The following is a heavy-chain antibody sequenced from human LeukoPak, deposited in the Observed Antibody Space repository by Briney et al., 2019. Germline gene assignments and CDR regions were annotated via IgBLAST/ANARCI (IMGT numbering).Heavy chain of an antibody. CDR2: IKQDGSVK. CDR1: GFTFSTYW. V-gene: IGHV3-7*01. Sequence: GGSLRLSCAASGFTFSTYWMSWVRQTPERGLECVANIKQDGSVKNYMDSLKGRSTISRDNARESLYLEINSLRADDTAVYYCARDPESSAFDLWGQGALVTVSS. D-gene: IGHD5/OR15-5a*01. CDR3: ARDPESSAFDL. J-gene: IGHJ4*02.